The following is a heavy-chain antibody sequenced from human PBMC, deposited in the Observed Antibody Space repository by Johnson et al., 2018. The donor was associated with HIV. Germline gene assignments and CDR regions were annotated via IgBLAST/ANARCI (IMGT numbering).Heavy chain of an antibody. CDR2: ISWNSGSI. J-gene: IGHJ3*02. CDR3: AKDPGLSSSAVAFDI. V-gene: IGHV3-9*01. CDR1: GFTFDDYA. Sequence: VQLVESGGGLVQPGRSLRLSCAASGFTFDDYAMHWVRQAPGKGLEWVSGISWNSGSIGYADSVKGRFTISRDNSKNKLYLQMNSLRAEETAVYYCAKDPGLSSSAVAFDIWGQGTMVTVSS. D-gene: IGHD6-6*01.